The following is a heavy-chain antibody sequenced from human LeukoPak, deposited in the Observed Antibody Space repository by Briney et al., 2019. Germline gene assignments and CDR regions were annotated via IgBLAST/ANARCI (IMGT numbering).Heavy chain of an antibody. CDR2: INDAGRTT. D-gene: IGHD3-9*01. CDR1: GFTFNTYA. CDR3: TNQPILAGSIDS. J-gene: IGHJ4*02. V-gene: IGHV3-23*01. Sequence: PGGSMRLSCATSGFTFNTYAMNWVRQAPGKGLEWVSTINDAGRTTYYADSVEGRFTISRDNSKNTVYLQMNNLRAEDTALYYCTNQPILAGSIDSWGQGTLVTVSS.